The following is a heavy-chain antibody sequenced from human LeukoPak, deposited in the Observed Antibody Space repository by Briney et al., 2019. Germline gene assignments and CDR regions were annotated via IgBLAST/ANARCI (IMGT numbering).Heavy chain of an antibody. D-gene: IGHD3-22*01. CDR2: LYYSGST. CDR1: GGSISSSSLY. V-gene: IGHV4-39*01. J-gene: IGHJ3*01. Sequence: PSETLSLTCTVSGGSISSSSLYWGWIRQPPGKGPEWIGSLYYSGSTYYNPSLKSRVTISVDTSKNQFSLKLSSVTAADTAVYYCARQYDYGGSGYYFFGVWGQGTMVTVSS. CDR3: ARQYDYGGSGYYFFGV.